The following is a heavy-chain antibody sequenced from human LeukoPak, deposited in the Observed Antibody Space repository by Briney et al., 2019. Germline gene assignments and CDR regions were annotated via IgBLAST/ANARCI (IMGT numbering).Heavy chain of an antibody. CDR1: GGSISSGGYY. Sequence: SETLSLTCTVSGGSISSGGYYWSWIRQPAGKGLEWIGHIYTSGSTNYNPSFKSRVTISVDTSKNQFFLKLTSVTAADTAVYYCARDYYGSGSYYYDYWGQGTLVTVSS. V-gene: IGHV4-61*09. CDR3: ARDYYGSGSYYYDY. D-gene: IGHD3-10*01. J-gene: IGHJ4*02. CDR2: IYTSGST.